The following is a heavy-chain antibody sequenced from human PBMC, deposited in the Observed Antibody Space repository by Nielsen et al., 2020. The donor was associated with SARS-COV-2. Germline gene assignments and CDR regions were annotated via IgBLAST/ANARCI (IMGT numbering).Heavy chain of an antibody. V-gene: IGHV3-66*01. CDR2: LFSGGAT. Sequence: GESLKISCTASEINVNNNYMSWVRQAPGKGLEWVSTLFSGGATHYADSVRDRFTISRDNSKNTVYLQMNNLRVEETAVYYCARVAMYAIGWYYFVYWGQGSLVTVSS. CDR1: EINVNNNY. J-gene: IGHJ4*02. CDR3: ARVAMYAIGWYYFVY. D-gene: IGHD6-19*01.